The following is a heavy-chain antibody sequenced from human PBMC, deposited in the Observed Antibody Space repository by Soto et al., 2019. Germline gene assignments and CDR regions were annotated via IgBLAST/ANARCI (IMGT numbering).Heavy chain of an antibody. Sequence: QVQLVESGGGVVQPGRSLRLSCAASGFTFSSYGMHWVRQAPGKGLEWVAVIWYDGSNKYYADSVKGRFTISRDNSKNTLYLQMNSLRAEDTAVYCCARGPGITIFGVVEYYCDYWGQGTLVTVSS. V-gene: IGHV3-33*01. CDR1: GFTFSSYG. D-gene: IGHD3-3*01. CDR3: ARGPGITIFGVVEYYCDY. J-gene: IGHJ4*02. CDR2: IWYDGSNK.